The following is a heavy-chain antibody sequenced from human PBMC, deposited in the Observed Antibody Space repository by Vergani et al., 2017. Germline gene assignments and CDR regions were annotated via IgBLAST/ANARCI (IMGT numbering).Heavy chain of an antibody. CDR3: ARDKAAFWSGTRYMDV. D-gene: IGHD3-3*01. CDR1: GGPISSGGYS. V-gene: IGHV4-30-2*01. J-gene: IGHJ6*03. CDR2: IYHSGGT. Sequence: QLQLQESGSGLVKPSQTLSLTCAVSGGPISSGGYSWSWIRQPPGKGLEWIGYIYHSGGTYYNPSLKSRVTISVDRSKNQFSLKLSSVTAADPAVYYCARDKAAFWSGTRYMDVWGKGTTVTVSS.